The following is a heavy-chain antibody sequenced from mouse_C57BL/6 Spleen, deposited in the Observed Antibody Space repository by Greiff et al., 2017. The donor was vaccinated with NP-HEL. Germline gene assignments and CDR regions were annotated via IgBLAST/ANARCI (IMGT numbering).Heavy chain of an antibody. V-gene: IGHV14-3*01. CDR1: GFTITNTY. CDR3: ASREEGGNYVLAY. J-gene: IGHJ3*01. D-gene: IGHD2-1*01. Sequence: VQLQESVAELVRPGASVKLSCTASGFTITNTYMHWVKQRPEQGLEWIGRIDPADGNTKYNPKFQGKATITADTSSNTAYLQLSSLTSEDTAIYYDASREEGGNYVLAYWGQGTLVTVSA. CDR2: IDPADGNT.